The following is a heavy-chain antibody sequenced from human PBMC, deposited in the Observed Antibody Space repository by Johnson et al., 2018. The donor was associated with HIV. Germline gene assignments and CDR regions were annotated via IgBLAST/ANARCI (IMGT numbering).Heavy chain of an antibody. D-gene: IGHD5-24*01. CDR2: ISNDGDNE. J-gene: IGHJ3*02. V-gene: IGHV3-30-3*01. CDR3: TRDWGEDGYTWGLGFDI. Sequence: QVQLVESGGGVVQPGGSLRLSCLASGFSISDSAIHWVRQAPGKGLESVAVISNDGDNEYYADSVKGRFTVSRDHSKNTLNLQMNSLRPEDTGVYYCTRDWGEDGYTWGLGFDIWGPGTVVTVSS. CDR1: GFSISDSA.